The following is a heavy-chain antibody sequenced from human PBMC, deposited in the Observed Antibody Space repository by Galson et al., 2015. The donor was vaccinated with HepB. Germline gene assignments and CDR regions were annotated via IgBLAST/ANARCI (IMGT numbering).Heavy chain of an antibody. CDR2: IKSKTDGGTT. J-gene: IGHJ3*02. Sequence: SLRLSCAASGFTFSNAWMSWVRQAPGKGLEWVGRIKSKTDGGTTDYAAPVKGRFTISRDDSKNTLYLQMNSLKTEDTAVYYCTAHSYYYDSSGYLRAFDIWGQGTMVTVSS. V-gene: IGHV3-15*01. CDR1: GFTFSNAW. D-gene: IGHD3-22*01. CDR3: TAHSYYYDSSGYLRAFDI.